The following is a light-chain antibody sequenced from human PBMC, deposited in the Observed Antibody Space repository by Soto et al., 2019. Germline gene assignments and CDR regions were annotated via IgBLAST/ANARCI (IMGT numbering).Light chain of an antibody. Sequence: EILLTQSPGTLSLSPGEGATLSCRASQTVRNSYLAWYQQKPGQAPRLLIYGASGRATGIPDRFSGSGSGTDFTLTISILEPEDFAVYYCQQYGSSPYTFGQGTKLEI. V-gene: IGKV3-20*01. CDR1: QTVRNSY. CDR2: GAS. J-gene: IGKJ2*01. CDR3: QQYGSSPYT.